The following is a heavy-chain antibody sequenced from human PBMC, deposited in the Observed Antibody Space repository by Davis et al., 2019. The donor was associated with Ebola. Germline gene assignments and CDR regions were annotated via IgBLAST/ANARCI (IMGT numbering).Heavy chain of an antibody. V-gene: IGHV4-34*01. CDR1: GGSFSGYY. CDR2: INHSGST. Sequence: MPSETLSLTCAVYGGSFSGYYWSWIRQPPGKGLEWIGEINHSGSTNYNPSLMSRVTISVDTSKNQFSLKLSSVTAADTAVYYCARGPAPRGYSYVGGFGYHYWGQGTLVTVSS. CDR3: ARGPAPRGYSYVGGFGYHY. D-gene: IGHD5-18*01. J-gene: IGHJ4*02.